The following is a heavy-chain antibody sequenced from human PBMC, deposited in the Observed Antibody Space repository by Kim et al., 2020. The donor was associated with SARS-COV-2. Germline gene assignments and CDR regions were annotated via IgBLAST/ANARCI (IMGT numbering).Heavy chain of an antibody. J-gene: IGHJ4*02. CDR3: AMLTGRYFEY. CDR2: IIPILGIA. V-gene: IGHV1-69*04. Sequence: SVKVSCKASGGTFSSYAISWVRQAPGQGLEWMGRIIPILGIANYAQKFQGRVTITADKSTSTAYMELSSLRAEDTAVYYCAMLTGRYFEYWGQGTLVTVSS. CDR1: GGTFSSYA. D-gene: IGHD7-27*01.